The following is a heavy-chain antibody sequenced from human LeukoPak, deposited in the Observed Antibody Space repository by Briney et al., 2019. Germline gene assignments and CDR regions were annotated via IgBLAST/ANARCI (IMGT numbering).Heavy chain of an antibody. Sequence: GGSLRLSCAASGFTFSSYWMSWVRQAPGKGLEWVSYISSSGSTICYADSVKGRFTISRDNAKNSLYLQMNSLRAEDTAVYYCARAISLDGDSYYFDYWGQGTLVTVSS. J-gene: IGHJ4*02. CDR3: ARAISLDGDSYYFDY. CDR1: GFTFSSYW. CDR2: ISSSGSTI. V-gene: IGHV3-48*04. D-gene: IGHD4-17*01.